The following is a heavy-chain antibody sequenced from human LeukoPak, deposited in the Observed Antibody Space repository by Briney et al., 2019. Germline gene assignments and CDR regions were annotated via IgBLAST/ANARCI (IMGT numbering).Heavy chain of an antibody. J-gene: IGHJ6*02. CDR2: INPNSGGT. V-gene: IGHV1-2*02. CDR3: AREYSSSSLYYYGMDV. Sequence: ASVKVSCKASGHTFTGYYMHWVRQAPGQGLEWMGWINPNSGGTNHAQKFQGRVTMTRDTSISTAYMELSRLRSDDTAVYYCAREYSSSSLYYYGMDVWGQGTTVTVSS. D-gene: IGHD6-6*01. CDR1: GHTFTGYY.